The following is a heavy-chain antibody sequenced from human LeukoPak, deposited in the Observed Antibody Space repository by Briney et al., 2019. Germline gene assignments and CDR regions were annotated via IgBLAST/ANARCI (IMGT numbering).Heavy chain of an antibody. V-gene: IGHV3-7*03. J-gene: IGHJ4*02. CDR2: IKQDGSEN. CDR1: GFTFSGRW. Sequence: GGSLRLSCAASGFTFSGRWMSWVRQAPGKEPEWVANIKQDGSENHYVDSVKGRFTISRDNAKNSLYLQMNSLRVEDTAVYYCALYTYGYSFDYWGQGALVIVSS. D-gene: IGHD3-10*01. CDR3: ALYTYGYSFDY.